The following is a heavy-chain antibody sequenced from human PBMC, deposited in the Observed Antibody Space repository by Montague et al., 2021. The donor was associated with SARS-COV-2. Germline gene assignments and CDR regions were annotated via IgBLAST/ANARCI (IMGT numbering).Heavy chain of an antibody. J-gene: IGHJ4*02. CDR3: ARDRAGHYYFDN. D-gene: IGHD3-10*01. CDR1: GGSTKTRRYY. V-gene: IGHV4-39*07. CDR2: VYYTGHT. Sequence: SETLSLTCSVSGGSTKTRRYYWAWIRQSPGKGLEWIASVYYTGHTYYTPSLAARTAISLDTSTNHFSLTLSSAAADDTAIYYCARDRAGHYYFDNWGQGTPVIVSS.